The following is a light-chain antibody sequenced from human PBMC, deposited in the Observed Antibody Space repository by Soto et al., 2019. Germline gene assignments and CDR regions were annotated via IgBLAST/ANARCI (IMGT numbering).Light chain of an antibody. CDR1: SSDVGGYNY. CDR3: CSYAGSYTFEV. CDR2: DVS. J-gene: IGLJ2*01. Sequence: QSALTQPRSVSGSLGQSVTISCTGTSSDVGGYNYVSWYQQHPGKAPKLMIYDVSKRPSGVPDRFSGCKSGNTASLTISGLQAEDEADYFCCSYAGSYTFEVFGGGTQLSVL. V-gene: IGLV2-11*01.